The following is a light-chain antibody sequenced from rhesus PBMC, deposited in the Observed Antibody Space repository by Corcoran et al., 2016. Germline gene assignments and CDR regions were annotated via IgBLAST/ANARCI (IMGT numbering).Light chain of an antibody. CDR1: QSVRSS. CDR3: QQFSNWPMYT. Sequence: EIVMTQSPATLSLSPGDRATLSCRASQSVRSSLACYQQKPGQAPRPLIYGASSRATGIPDRFSGSGSGTEFTLTISSLEPEDFAVYYCQQFSNWPMYTFGQGTKVEIK. V-gene: IGKV3-42*03. CDR2: GAS. J-gene: IGKJ2*01.